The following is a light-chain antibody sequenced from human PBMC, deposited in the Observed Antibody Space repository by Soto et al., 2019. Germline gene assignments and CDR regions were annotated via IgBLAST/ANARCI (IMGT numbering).Light chain of an antibody. CDR3: RECGSSPGT. CDR2: GAS. J-gene: IGKJ1*01. CDR1: QSVSSSY. Sequence: EIVLTQSPGTLSLSPGERATLSCRASQSVSSSYLAWYQQKPGQAPRLLIYGASSRATGIPDRFSGSGSGRDFTLTISKGELEDLEVFWGRECGSSPGTLGKG. V-gene: IGKV3-20*01.